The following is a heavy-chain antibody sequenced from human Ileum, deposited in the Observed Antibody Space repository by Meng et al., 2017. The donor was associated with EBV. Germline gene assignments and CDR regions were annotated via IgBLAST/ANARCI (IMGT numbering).Heavy chain of an antibody. CDR3: ARVGQWLPIDY. CDR1: NGSISSSNC. Sequence: GPDLLRPSEPLCLTSLFSNGSISSSNCWSWVRQPPGKGLEWIGEIYHSGSTNYNPSLKSRVTISVDKSKNQFSLNLSSVTAADTAVYYCARVGQWLPIDYWDQGTLVTVSS. CDR2: IYHSGST. D-gene: IGHD6-19*01. V-gene: IGHV4-4*02. J-gene: IGHJ4*02.